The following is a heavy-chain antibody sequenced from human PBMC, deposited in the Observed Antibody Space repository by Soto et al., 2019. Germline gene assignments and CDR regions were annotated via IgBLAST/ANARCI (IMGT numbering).Heavy chain of an antibody. CDR1: GGSISSSSYY. V-gene: IGHV4-39*01. D-gene: IGHD6-19*01. Sequence: QLQLQESGPGLVKPSETLSLTCTVSGGSISSSSYYWGWIRQPPGTGLEWIGSIYYSGSTYYNPSLKSRGTISVDTSKTQFSLKLSAGTASDTAVYYCARRVELLVSYYFDYWGQGTLVTVSS. CDR2: IYYSGST. J-gene: IGHJ4*02. CDR3: ARRVELLVSYYFDY.